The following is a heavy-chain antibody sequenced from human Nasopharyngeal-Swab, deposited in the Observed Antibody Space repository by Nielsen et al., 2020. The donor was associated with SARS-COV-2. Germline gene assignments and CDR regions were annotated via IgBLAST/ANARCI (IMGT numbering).Heavy chain of an antibody. CDR3: ARGGYYCSSTSCYYYSGYYYGMDV. CDR2: INHSGST. CDR1: GWSFSGYY. V-gene: IGHV4-34*01. J-gene: IGHJ6*02. D-gene: IGHD2-2*01. Sequence: ESLKISCAVYGWSFSGYYWSWIRQPPGKGLDWIGEINHSGSTKYNPSLKSRVNISVDTSKNQFSLEVSSVTAADTAVYYCARGGYYCSSTSCYYYSGYYYGMDVWGQGTTVTVSS.